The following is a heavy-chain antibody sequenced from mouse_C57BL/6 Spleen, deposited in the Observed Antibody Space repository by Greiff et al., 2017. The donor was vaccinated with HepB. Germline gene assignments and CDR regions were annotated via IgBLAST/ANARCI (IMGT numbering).Heavy chain of an antibody. CDR2: IYPGSGNT. J-gene: IGHJ2*01. Sequence: QVQLQQSGPELVKPGASVKISCKASGYTFTSYYIHWVKQRSGQGLEWIGWIYPGSGNTKYNEKFKGKATLTADKSSSTAYMQLSSLPSEDYAVDYCDREAGIFDYWGQGTTLTVSS. CDR3: DREAGIFDY. V-gene: IGHV1-66*01. CDR1: GYTFTSYY.